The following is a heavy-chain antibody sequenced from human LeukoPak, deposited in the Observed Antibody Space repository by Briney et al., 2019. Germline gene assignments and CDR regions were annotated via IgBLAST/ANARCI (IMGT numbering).Heavy chain of an antibody. Sequence: SETLSLTCTVSGGSISSGSYYWSWIRQPAGKGLEWIGRIYTSGSTNYNPSLKSRVTISVDTSKNQFSLKLSSVTAADTAVYYCAREDGYRYYFDYWGLGTLVTVSS. CDR3: AREDGYRYYFDY. CDR1: GGSISSGSYY. CDR2: IYTSGST. D-gene: IGHD5-24*01. V-gene: IGHV4-61*02. J-gene: IGHJ4*02.